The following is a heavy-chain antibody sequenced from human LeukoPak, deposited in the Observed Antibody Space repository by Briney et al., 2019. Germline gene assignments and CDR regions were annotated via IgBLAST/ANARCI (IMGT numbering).Heavy chain of an antibody. D-gene: IGHD7-27*01. Sequence: PGRSLRLSCAASGFTFSSYGMHWVRQAPGKGLEWVAVIWYDGSLKYYGDSVKGRFTISRDNSKKTVYLQMNSLRGEDSGVYYCARVRPPRETGAFDHWGQGTLVTVSS. CDR1: GFTFSSYG. V-gene: IGHV3-33*01. CDR3: ARVRPPRETGAFDH. CDR2: IWYDGSLK. J-gene: IGHJ4*02.